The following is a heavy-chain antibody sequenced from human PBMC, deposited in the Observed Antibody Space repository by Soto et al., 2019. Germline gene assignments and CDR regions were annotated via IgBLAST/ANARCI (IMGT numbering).Heavy chain of an antibody. Sequence: GESLKISCAASGFTFDDYAMHWVRQAPGKGLEWVSLISGDGGSTYYADSVKGRFTISRDNSKNSLYLQMNSLRTEDTALYYCAKDSRGYSGYDHLDYWGQGILVTVSS. J-gene: IGHJ4*02. CDR3: AKDSRGYSGYDHLDY. D-gene: IGHD5-12*01. CDR1: GFTFDDYA. CDR2: ISGDGGST. V-gene: IGHV3-43*02.